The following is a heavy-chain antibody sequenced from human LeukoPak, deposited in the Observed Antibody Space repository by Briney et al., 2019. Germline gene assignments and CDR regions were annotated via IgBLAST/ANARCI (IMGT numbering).Heavy chain of an antibody. D-gene: IGHD2-2*01. CDR2: ISSSSSYI. CDR1: GFTFSRYT. V-gene: IGHV3-21*01. J-gene: IGHJ4*02. Sequence: GKSLRLSCAVSGFTFSRYTMHWVRQAPGKGLEWVSSISSSSSYIYYADSVKGRFTISRDNAKNSLYLQMNSLRAEDTAVYYCARGGCSSTSCHSDYWGQGTLVTVSS. CDR3: ARGGCSSTSCHSDY.